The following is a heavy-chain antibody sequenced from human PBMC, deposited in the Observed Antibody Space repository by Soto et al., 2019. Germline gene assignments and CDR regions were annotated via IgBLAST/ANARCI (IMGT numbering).Heavy chain of an antibody. Sequence: GGSLRLSCTASGFTFGDYAMSWVHQAPGKGLEWVGFIRSKAYGGTTEYAASVKGRFTISRDDSKSIAYLQMNSLKTEDTAVYYCTRDPERYYYDSSGYPFFFDYWGQGTLVTVSS. CDR2: IRSKAYGGTT. J-gene: IGHJ4*02. D-gene: IGHD3-22*01. CDR3: TRDPERYYYDSSGYPFFFDY. CDR1: GFTFGDYA. V-gene: IGHV3-49*04.